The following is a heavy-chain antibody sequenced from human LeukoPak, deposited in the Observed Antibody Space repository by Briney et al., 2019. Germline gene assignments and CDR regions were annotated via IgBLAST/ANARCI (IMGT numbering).Heavy chain of an antibody. J-gene: IGHJ4*02. CDR2: IYHSGST. Sequence: SQTLSLTCAVSGGSISSGGYSWSWIRQPPGKGLEWIGYIYHSGSTYYNPSLKSRVTISVDRSKNQFSLKLSSVTAADTAVYHCASLYGSGSYYNVDYWGQGTLVTVSS. CDR3: ASLYGSGSYYNVDY. CDR1: GGSISSGGYS. V-gene: IGHV4-30-2*01. D-gene: IGHD3-10*01.